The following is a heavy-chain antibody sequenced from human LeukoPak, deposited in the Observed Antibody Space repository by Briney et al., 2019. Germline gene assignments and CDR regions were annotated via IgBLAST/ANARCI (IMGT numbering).Heavy chain of an antibody. CDR3: ARGKADILAGNYGLDV. Sequence: SQTLSLTCTVSGGSISSGGSYWSWIRQHPGKGLEWIGYIYYRGSTYYNPSLKSRLTISVDTSKNQSSLKLSSVTAADTAVYYCARGKADILAGNYGLDVWGQGTTVTVSS. CDR2: IYYRGST. D-gene: IGHD3-9*01. V-gene: IGHV4-31*03. J-gene: IGHJ6*02. CDR1: GGSISSGGSY.